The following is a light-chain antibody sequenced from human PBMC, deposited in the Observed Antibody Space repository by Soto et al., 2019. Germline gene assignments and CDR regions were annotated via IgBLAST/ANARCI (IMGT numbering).Light chain of an antibody. V-gene: IGKV3-20*01. CDR1: QSVSSSY. CDR2: GAS. J-gene: IGKJ2*01. CDR3: QQYGSSLYT. Sequence: ETVLTQSPGTLSLSPGERATLSCRASQSVSSSYLAWYQQKPGQAPRLLIYGASIRATGIPDRFSGSGSGTDFTLTISRLEPEDFAVYNCQQYGSSLYTFGQGTKLEIK.